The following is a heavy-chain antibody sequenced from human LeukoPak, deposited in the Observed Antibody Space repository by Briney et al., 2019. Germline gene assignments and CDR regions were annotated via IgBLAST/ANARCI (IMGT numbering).Heavy chain of an antibody. Sequence: NSIPSLKSRVTISVETSKNQFSLKPSSVTAADTAVYYCARRNYGSGSYSFYYYYYYMDVWGKGTTVTVSS. D-gene: IGHD3-10*01. CDR3: ARRNYGSGSYSFYYYYYYMDV. J-gene: IGHJ6*03. V-gene: IGHV4-34*01.